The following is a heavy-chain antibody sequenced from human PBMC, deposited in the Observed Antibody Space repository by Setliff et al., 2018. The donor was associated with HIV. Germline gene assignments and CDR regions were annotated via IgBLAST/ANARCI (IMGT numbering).Heavy chain of an antibody. J-gene: IGHJ4*02. Sequence: PGGSLRLSCAASGFTFSSYGMHWVRQAPGKGLEWVAVISFDGSDKYYADSVKGRFTISRDNAKNSLFLQMNSLRAEDTAVYYCASIELAAMVPVDYWGQGTLVTVSS. CDR2: ISFDGSDK. CDR1: GFTFSSYG. CDR3: ASIELAAMVPVDY. V-gene: IGHV3-33*05. D-gene: IGHD5-18*01.